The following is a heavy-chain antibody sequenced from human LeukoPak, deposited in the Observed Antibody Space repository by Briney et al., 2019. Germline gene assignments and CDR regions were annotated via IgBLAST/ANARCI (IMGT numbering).Heavy chain of an antibody. J-gene: IGHJ5*02. CDR2: IDPNSGAT. CDR3: AREDEYYDASTRRNYNWFDP. CDR1: GYTFTDRY. Sequence: ASVKVSCKSVGYTFTDRYIHFLRQAPGQGFEWMAWIDPNSGATNFAQKFQGRVTMTRDKSINTVFMEVSRLRSDDTAVYYCAREDEYYDASTRRNYNWFDPWGQGTLVIVSS. D-gene: IGHD3-10*01. V-gene: IGHV1-2*02.